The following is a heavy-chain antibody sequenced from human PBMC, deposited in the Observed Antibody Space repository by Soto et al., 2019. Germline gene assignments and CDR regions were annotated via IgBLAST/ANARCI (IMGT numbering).Heavy chain of an antibody. Sequence: PWGSLRLSCAASGFTVISNYIIWVRHSPVKGLEWVSVIYSGGSTYYADSVKGRFTISRDNSKNTLYLQMNSLRAEDTAVYYCARVFREQWLSYYYYGMDVWGQGTTVTVSS. CDR3: ARVFREQWLSYYYYGMDV. D-gene: IGHD6-19*01. CDR2: IYSGGST. J-gene: IGHJ6*02. CDR1: GFTVISNY. V-gene: IGHV3-53*01.